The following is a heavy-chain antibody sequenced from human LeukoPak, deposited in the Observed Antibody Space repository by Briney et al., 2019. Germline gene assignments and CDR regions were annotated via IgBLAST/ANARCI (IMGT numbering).Heavy chain of an antibody. CDR3: AKDRGGYVVNDY. CDR1: GFTVSSNY. Sequence: PGGSLRLSCAASGFTVSSNYMSWVRQAPGKGLEWVSAISGSGGSTYYADSVKGRFTISRDNSKNTLYLQMNSLRAEDTAVYYCAKDRGGYVVNDYWGQGTLVTVSS. V-gene: IGHV3-23*01. J-gene: IGHJ4*02. CDR2: ISGSGGST. D-gene: IGHD5-12*01.